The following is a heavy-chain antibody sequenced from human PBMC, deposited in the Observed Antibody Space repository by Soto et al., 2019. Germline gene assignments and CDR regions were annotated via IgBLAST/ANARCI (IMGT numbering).Heavy chain of an antibody. D-gene: IGHD3-10*01. CDR1: GYTTTIVA. Sequence: GSVNVASKSSGYTTTIVAGHSGRQEKGQRLLWMGWINADNGNTKYSQKFQGRVTITRDTSASTAYMELSSLRSEDTAVYYCARDRSIWFGELLNYYYGMDVWGQGTTVTVS. J-gene: IGHJ6*02. CDR3: ARDRSIWFGELLNYYYGMDV. CDR2: INADNGNT. V-gene: IGHV1-3*01.